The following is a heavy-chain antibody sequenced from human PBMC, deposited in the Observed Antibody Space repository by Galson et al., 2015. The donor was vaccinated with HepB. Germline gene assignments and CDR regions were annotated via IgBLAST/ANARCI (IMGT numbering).Heavy chain of an antibody. CDR2: INAGNGNT. CDR3: ARAVPVVPAAMPGVGLDY. CDR1: GYTFTSYA. Sequence: SVKVSCKASGYTFTSYAMHWVRQAPGQRLEWMGWINAGNGNTKYSQKFQGRVTITRDTSASTAYMELSSLRSEDTAVYYCARAVPVVPAAMPGVGLDYWGQGTLVTVSS. J-gene: IGHJ4*02. V-gene: IGHV1-3*01. D-gene: IGHD2-2*01.